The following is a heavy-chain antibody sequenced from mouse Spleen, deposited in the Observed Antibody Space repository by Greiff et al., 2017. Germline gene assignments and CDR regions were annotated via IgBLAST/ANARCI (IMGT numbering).Heavy chain of an antibody. Sequence: QVQLQQPGAELVKPGASVKVSCEASGYTFTNYWMHWVRQRPGQGLEWIGRIHPSDGDTNYNQKFRGKATLTVDKSSSTAYILLSSLTSDDSAVYYCAMSPQISLYFYGSSSYYAMNYWGQGSSVTVSS. CDR2: IHPSDGDT. CDR3: AMSPQISLYFYGSSSYYAMNY. V-gene: IGHV1-74*01. J-gene: IGHJ4*01. CDR1: GYTFTNYW. D-gene: IGHD1-1*01.